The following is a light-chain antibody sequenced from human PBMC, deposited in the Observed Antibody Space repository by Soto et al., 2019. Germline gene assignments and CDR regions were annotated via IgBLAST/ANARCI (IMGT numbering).Light chain of an antibody. J-gene: IGLJ2*01. CDR3: CSYAGGTSVG. CDR2: EDV. Sequence: QSALTQPASVSGSLGQSITISCTGTSSDVGTYKLVSGYQQHPGKAPQLVIFEDVERPSGVSNRFSGSKSGNTASLTISGLQTEDEADYYCCSYAGGTSVGFGGGTKLTVL. V-gene: IGLV2-23*01. CDR1: SSDVGTYKL.